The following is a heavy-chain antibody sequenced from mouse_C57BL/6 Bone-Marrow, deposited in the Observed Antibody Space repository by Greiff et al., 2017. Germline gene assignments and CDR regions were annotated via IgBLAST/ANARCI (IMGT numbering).Heavy chain of an antibody. V-gene: IGHV1-81*01. J-gene: IGHJ2*01. D-gene: IGHD1-1*01. CDR1: GYTFTSSG. Sequence: QVQLQQSGAELARPGASVKLSCKASGYTFTSSGISWVKQRTGQGLEWIGEIYPRSGNTYYNEKFKGKATLTADKSSSTAYMELRSLTSEDSAVYFCARPYGSSYNYWGQGTTLTVSS. CDR3: ARPYGSSYNY. CDR2: IYPRSGNT.